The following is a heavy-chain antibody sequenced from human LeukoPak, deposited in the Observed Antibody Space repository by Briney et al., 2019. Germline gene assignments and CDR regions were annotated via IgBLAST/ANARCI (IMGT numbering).Heavy chain of an antibody. V-gene: IGHV3-21*01. Sequence: PGGSLRLSCAASGFTFSSYSMNWVRQAPGKGLEWVSSISSSSRYIYYADSVKGRFTISRDNAKNSLYLQMNRLRAEDTAVYYCARHGSSWPFDYWGQGTLVTVSS. D-gene: IGHD6-13*01. CDR3: ARHGSSWPFDY. J-gene: IGHJ4*02. CDR2: ISSSSRYI. CDR1: GFTFSSYS.